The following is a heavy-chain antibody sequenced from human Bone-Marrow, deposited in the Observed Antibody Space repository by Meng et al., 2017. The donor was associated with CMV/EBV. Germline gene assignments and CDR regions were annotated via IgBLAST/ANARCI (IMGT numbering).Heavy chain of an antibody. CDR2: ISAYNGNT. D-gene: IGHD3-3*01. Sequence: ASVKVSCKASGYTFTSYGISWVRQAPGQGLEGMGWISAYNGNTNYAQKLQGRVTMTTDTSTSTAYMELRSMRSDDTAVYYCARTQPGPYYSDFWRGCRDYWGQGTLVTVSS. J-gene: IGHJ4*02. CDR3: ARTQPGPYYSDFWRGCRDY. V-gene: IGHV1-18*01. CDR1: GYTFTSYG.